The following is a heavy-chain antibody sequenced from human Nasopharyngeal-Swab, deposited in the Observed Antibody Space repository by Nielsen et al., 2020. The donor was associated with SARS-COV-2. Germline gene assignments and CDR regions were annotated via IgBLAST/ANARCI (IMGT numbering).Heavy chain of an antibody. CDR1: GGSISSSSYY. Sequence: SETLSLTCTVSGGSISSSSYYWGWIRQPPGKGLEWIGSSYYSGSTYYNPSLKSRVTISVDTSKNQFSLKLTSVTAADPAVYYCARTTFGGYNSVDYWGQGTLVTVSS. D-gene: IGHD5-24*01. CDR3: ARTTFGGYNSVDY. V-gene: IGHV4-39*01. J-gene: IGHJ4*02. CDR2: SYYSGST.